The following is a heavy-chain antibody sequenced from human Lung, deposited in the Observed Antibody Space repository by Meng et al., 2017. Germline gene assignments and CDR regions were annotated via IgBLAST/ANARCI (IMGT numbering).Heavy chain of an antibody. CDR2: FSYTGST. CDR3: ARGLGEAVVPRTMFDY. J-gene: IGHJ4*02. V-gene: IGHV4-4*02. CDR1: GGSFRSSPW. D-gene: IGHD2-2*01. Sequence: QGQRRGSGPGLVKPSGTLSLTGAVSGGSFRSSPWWTWVRQPPGKGLQWIGEFSYTGSTNYNPSLKSRVTISVDKSKNQFSLKLSSVTAADTAVYYCARGLGEAVVPRTMFDYWGQGTLVTVSS.